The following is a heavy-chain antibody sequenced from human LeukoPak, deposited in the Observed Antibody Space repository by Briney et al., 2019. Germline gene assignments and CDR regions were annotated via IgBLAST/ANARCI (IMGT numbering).Heavy chain of an antibody. J-gene: IGHJ5*02. CDR1: GFTFSSYS. D-gene: IGHD1-1*01. V-gene: IGHV3-48*04. CDR2: ISSSSNTI. Sequence: PGGSLRLSCAASGFTFSSYSMNWVRQAPGKGLEWVAYISSSSNTIDSADSVKGRFTISRDNAKNSLYLQMNSLRVEDTAIYYCARDQLPIAEARQYNWFDPWGQGTLVTVSS. CDR3: ARDQLPIAEARQYNWFDP.